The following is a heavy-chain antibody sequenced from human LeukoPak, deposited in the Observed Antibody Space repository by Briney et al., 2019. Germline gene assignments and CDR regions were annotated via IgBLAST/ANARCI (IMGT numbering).Heavy chain of an antibody. V-gene: IGHV1-2*02. Sequence: GASVKASCKASGYTFTGYYIHWLRQAPGQGLEWMGWINPNSGGTNYAPKFQGRVTMTRDTSISTAYMELNSLKSDDTAVYYCGSGDGIVVVPAAMAAYHDYWGQGTLVTVSS. CDR2: INPNSGGT. D-gene: IGHD2-2*01. J-gene: IGHJ4*02. CDR3: GSGDGIVVVPAAMAAYHDY. CDR1: GYTFTGYY.